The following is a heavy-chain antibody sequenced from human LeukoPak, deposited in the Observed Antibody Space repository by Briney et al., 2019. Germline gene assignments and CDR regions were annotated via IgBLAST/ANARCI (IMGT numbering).Heavy chain of an antibody. CDR3: ARDLPSIVGARGFDY. CDR1: GYTFTSYG. Sequence: GASVKVSCKGSGYTFTSYGISWVRQAPGQGLEWMGWISAYNGNTNYAQKLQGRVTMTTDTSTSTAYMELRSLRSDDTAVYYCARDLPSIVGARGFDYWGQGTLVTVSS. CDR2: ISAYNGNT. D-gene: IGHD1-26*01. V-gene: IGHV1-18*01. J-gene: IGHJ4*02.